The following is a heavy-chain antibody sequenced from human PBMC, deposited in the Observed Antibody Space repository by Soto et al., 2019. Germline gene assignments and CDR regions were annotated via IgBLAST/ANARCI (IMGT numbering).Heavy chain of an antibody. D-gene: IGHD1-26*01. Sequence: EVQVVESGGGLVQPGGSLRLSCSFTFSMYSMNWVRQAPGKGLEWVASISSGGSYIKYADSVKGRFTISRDNAKNSVSPQMNSLRVDDTAVYFCTRDQGGSYDSWFDPWGQGTLVTVSS. CDR2: ISSGGSYI. CDR3: TRDQGGSYDSWFDP. CDR1: FTFSMYS. J-gene: IGHJ5*02. V-gene: IGHV3-21*01.